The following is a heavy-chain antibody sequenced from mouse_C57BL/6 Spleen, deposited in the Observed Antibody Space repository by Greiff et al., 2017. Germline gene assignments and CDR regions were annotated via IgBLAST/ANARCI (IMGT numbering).Heavy chain of an antibody. D-gene: IGHD1-1*01. CDR1: GFTFTDYY. CDR2: IRNKANGYTT. CDR3: ARGGITTVPWYFDV. J-gene: IGHJ1*03. Sequence: EVQLVESGGGLVQPGGSLSLSCAASGFTFTDYYMSWVRQPPGKALEWLGFIRNKANGYTTEYSASVKGRFTISRDNSQSILYLQMNALRAEDSATYYCARGGITTVPWYFDVWGTGTTVTVSS. V-gene: IGHV7-3*01.